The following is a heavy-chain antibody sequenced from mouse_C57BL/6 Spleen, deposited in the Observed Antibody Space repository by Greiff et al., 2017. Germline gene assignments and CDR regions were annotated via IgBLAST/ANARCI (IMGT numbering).Heavy chain of an antibody. CDR3: ARNYYSNSWFAY. CDR2: IDPSDSYT. D-gene: IGHD2-5*01. V-gene: IGHV1-59*01. CDR1: GYTFTSYW. J-gene: IGHJ3*01. Sequence: VQLQQPGAELVRPGTSVKLSCKASGYTFTSYWMHWVKQRPGQGLEWIGVIDPSDSYTNYNQKFKGKATLTVDTSSSTAYMQLSSLTSEDSAVYYCARNYYSNSWFAYWGQGTLVTVSA.